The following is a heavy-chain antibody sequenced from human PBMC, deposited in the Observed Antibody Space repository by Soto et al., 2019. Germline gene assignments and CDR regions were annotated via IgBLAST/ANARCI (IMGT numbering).Heavy chain of an antibody. Sequence: AXETLSLHCAVSGGSISSGSYSWSWIRQPPGKVLEWIVYSYHSGITYYNPSLKSRVTISVDRSKNQFSLKLSSVTAADTAVYYCARGSTGTFISWGQGTLVTVSS. D-gene: IGHD1-1*01. J-gene: IGHJ4*02. CDR2: SYHSGIT. V-gene: IGHV4-30-2*01. CDR1: GGSISSGSYS. CDR3: ARGSTGTFIS.